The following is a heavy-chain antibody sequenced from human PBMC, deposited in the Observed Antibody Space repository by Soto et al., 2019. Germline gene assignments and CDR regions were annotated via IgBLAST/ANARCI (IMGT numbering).Heavy chain of an antibody. V-gene: IGHV1-3*01. Sequence: ASVKVSCKASGYTFTSYAMHWVRQAPGQRLEWMGWINAGNGNTKYSQKFQGRVTITRDTSASTAYMELSSLRSEDTAVYYCARSYSSLIEFDYWGQGTLVTVSS. D-gene: IGHD1-26*01. CDR1: GYTFTSYA. CDR2: INAGNGNT. J-gene: IGHJ4*02. CDR3: ARSYSSLIEFDY.